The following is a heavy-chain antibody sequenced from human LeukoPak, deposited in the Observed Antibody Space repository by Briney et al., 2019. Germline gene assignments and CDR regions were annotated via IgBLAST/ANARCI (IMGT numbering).Heavy chain of an antibody. D-gene: IGHD6-25*01. Sequence: GGSLRLSCAASGFTFNTYWMGWFRQAPGKGLEWVATIKQDGGEEYYVDSVKGRFTISRDNAKNSLFLQMNSLRAEDTAVYYCARVSRSAANYWGQGTLVTVSS. J-gene: IGHJ4*02. CDR1: GFTFNTYW. CDR2: IKQDGGEE. V-gene: IGHV3-7*05. CDR3: ARVSRSAANY.